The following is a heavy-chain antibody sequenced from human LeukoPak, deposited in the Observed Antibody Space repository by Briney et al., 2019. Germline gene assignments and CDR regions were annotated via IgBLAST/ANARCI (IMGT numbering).Heavy chain of an antibody. CDR3: ARDQDSSGYCDY. D-gene: IGHD3-22*01. V-gene: IGHV3-21*01. CDR1: GFTFSSYS. CDR2: ISSSSYI. J-gene: IGHJ4*02. Sequence: GGSLRLSCAASGFTFSSYSMNWVRQAPGKGLEWVSSISSSSYIYYADSVKGRFTISRDNAKNSLYLQMNSLRAEDTAVYYCARDQDSSGYCDYWGQGTLVTVSS.